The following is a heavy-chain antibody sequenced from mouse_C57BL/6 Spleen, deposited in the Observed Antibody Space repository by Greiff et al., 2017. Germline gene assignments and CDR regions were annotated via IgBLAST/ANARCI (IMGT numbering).Heavy chain of an antibody. CDR2: IDPETGGT. V-gene: IGHV1-15*01. J-gene: IGHJ4*01. CDR1: GYTFTDYE. CDR3: TRLGGTDYAMDY. D-gene: IGHD4-1*01. Sequence: QVHVKQSGAELVRPGASVTLSCKASGYTFTDYEMHWVKQTPVHGLEWIGAIDPETGGTAYNQKFKGKAILTADKSSSTAYMELRSLTSEDSAVYYCTRLGGTDYAMDYWGQGTSVTVSS.